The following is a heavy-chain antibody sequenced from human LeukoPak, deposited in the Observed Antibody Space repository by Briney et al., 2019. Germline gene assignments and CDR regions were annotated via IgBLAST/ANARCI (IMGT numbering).Heavy chain of an antibody. Sequence: GGSLRLSCAASGFTFSSYSMNWVRQAPGKGLEWVSYISSSSSTIYYADSVKGRFTISRDNSKNTLYLQMNSLRAEDTAVYYCARPPRDLPSYWGQGTLVTVSS. CDR1: GFTFSSYS. V-gene: IGHV3-48*01. CDR3: ARPPRDLPSY. J-gene: IGHJ4*02. CDR2: ISSSSSTI.